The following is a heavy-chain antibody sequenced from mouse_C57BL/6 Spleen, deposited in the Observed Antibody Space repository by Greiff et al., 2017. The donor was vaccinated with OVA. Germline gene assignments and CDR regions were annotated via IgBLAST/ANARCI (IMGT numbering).Heavy chain of an antibody. J-gene: IGHJ3*01. CDR1: GFTFSDYY. D-gene: IGHD2-3*01. CDR3: ARGGIYDGYYWFAY. CDR2: INYDGSST. Sequence: EVQRVESEGGLVQPGSSMKLSCTASGFTFSDYYMAWVRQVPEKGLEWVANINYDGSSTYYLDSLKSRFIISRDNAKNILYLQMSSLKSEDTATYYCARGGIYDGYYWFAYWGQGTLVTVSA. V-gene: IGHV5-16*01.